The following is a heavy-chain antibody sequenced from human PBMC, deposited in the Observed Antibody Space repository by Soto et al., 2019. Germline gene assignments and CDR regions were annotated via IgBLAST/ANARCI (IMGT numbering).Heavy chain of an antibody. J-gene: IGHJ4*02. V-gene: IGHV3-15*01. Sequence: GGSLRLSCAASGFTFSNAWMSWVRQAPGKGLEWVGRIKSKTDGGTTDYAAPVKGRFTISRDDSKNTLYLQMNSLKTEDTAVYYCTTDLSPWFGELSLFDYWGQGTLVTVSS. CDR3: TTDLSPWFGELSLFDY. D-gene: IGHD3-10*01. CDR1: GFTFSNAW. CDR2: IKSKTDGGTT.